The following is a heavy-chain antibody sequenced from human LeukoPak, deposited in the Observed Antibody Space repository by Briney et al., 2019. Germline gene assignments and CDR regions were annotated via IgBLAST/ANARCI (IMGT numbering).Heavy chain of an antibody. CDR2: INPNSGGT. V-gene: IGHV1-2*02. CDR3: AAVGGSSYCGGDCYSGGAFDI. J-gene: IGHJ3*02. D-gene: IGHD2-21*01. Sequence: ASVKVSCKASGYTFTGYYMHWVRQAPGQGLEWMGWINPNSGGTNYAQKFQGRVTMTRDTSISTAYMELSRLRSEDTAVYYCAAVGGSSYCGGDCYSGGAFDIWGQGTMVTVSS. CDR1: GYTFTGYY.